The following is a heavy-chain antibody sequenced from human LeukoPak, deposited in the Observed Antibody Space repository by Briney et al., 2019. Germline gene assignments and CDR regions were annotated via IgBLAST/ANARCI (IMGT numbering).Heavy chain of an antibody. CDR1: GDSISSGAYS. D-gene: IGHD2-2*02. V-gene: IGHV4-30-2*01. Sequence: SQTLSLTCAVSGDSISSGAYSWSWIRQPPGKGLEWIGYLYHSESTYYNPSLKSRVTMSVDTSKNQFSLKLSSVTAADTAVYYCAREVVVPAAIKDWFDPWGQGTLVTVSS. J-gene: IGHJ5*02. CDR3: AREVVVPAAIKDWFDP. CDR2: LYHSEST.